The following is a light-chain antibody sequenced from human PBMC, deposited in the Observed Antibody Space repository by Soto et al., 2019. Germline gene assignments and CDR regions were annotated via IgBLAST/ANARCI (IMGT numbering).Light chain of an antibody. CDR3: SSYTGSSTVV. V-gene: IGLV2-14*01. CDR2: EVS. J-gene: IGLJ2*01. Sequence: QSALTQAASVSGSPGQSITFSCTGSSSDVGGYNYVSWYQHRPGKAPKLMIYEVSNRPPGVSNRFSGSKSGNTASLTISGLQAEDEADYYCSSYTGSSTVVFGGGTKLTVL. CDR1: SSDVGGYNY.